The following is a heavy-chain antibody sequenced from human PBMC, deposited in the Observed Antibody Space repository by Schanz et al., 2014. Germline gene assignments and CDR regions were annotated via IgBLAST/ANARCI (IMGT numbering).Heavy chain of an antibody. CDR2: ISVYTGNT. Sequence: QVQLVQPGAEVKKPGASVKVSCKASGYTFTSYGISWVRQAPGQGLEWMGWISVYTGNTKYGQKVQGRVTMTADTSTNTAYMELRSLRSDDTAVYYCAKAEYDILTDSYSRLDPWGQGTLXTVSS. CDR1: GYTFTSYG. V-gene: IGHV1-18*01. CDR3: AKAEYDILTDSYSRLDP. J-gene: IGHJ5*02. D-gene: IGHD3-9*01.